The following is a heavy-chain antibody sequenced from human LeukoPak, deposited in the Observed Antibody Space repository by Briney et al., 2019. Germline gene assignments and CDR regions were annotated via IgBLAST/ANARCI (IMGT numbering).Heavy chain of an antibody. CDR2: INPSSGAT. J-gene: IGHJ4*02. D-gene: IGHD3-22*01. Sequence: AASVKVSCKASGYTFTGYYMHWVRQAPEQGLEWMGWINPSSGATNYAQKFQGRVSMTRDTSISTVYMELNRLRSDDTAVYYCASGYDSSGYYYRYWGQGTLVTVSS. CDR1: GYTFTGYY. CDR3: ASGYDSSGYYYRY. V-gene: IGHV1-2*02.